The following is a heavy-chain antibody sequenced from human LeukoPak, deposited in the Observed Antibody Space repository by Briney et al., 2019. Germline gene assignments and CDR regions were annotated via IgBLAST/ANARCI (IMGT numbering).Heavy chain of an antibody. J-gene: IGHJ4*02. CDR2: ISYDGSNK. CDR3: ARGPTIAVAGRAEYYFDY. CDR1: GFTFSSYA. V-gene: IGHV3-30*04. Sequence: GGSLRLSCAASGFTFSSYAMHWVRQAPGKGLEWVAVISYDGSNKYYADSVKGQFTISRDNSKNTLYLQMNSLRAEDTAVYYCARGPTIAVAGRAEYYFDYWGQGTLVTVSS. D-gene: IGHD6-19*01.